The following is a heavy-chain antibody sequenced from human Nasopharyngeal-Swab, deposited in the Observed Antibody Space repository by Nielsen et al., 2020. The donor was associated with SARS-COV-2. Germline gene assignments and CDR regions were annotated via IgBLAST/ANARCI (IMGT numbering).Heavy chain of an antibody. D-gene: IGHD3-22*01. CDR2: IYYSGST. Sequence: WIRQPPGKGLEWIRYIYYSGSTYYNPSLKSRVTISVDTSKNQFSLKLSSVTAADTAVYYRARATMIVVVIGAFDIWGQGTMVTVSS. V-gene: IGHV4-31*02. CDR3: ARATMIVVVIGAFDI. J-gene: IGHJ3*02.